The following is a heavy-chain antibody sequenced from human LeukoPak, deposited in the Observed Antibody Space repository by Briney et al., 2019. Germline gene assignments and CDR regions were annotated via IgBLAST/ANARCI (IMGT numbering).Heavy chain of an antibody. D-gene: IGHD5-18*01. V-gene: IGHV3-23*01. CDR2: ITDTGGST. Sequence: GGSLRLSCAASGFTFSSYAMSWVRQAPGKGLEWVSAITDTGGSTYHADSVKGRFTISRDNAKNSLYLQMNSLRAEDTAVYYCARDWLGDATAMAHYYYYGMDVWGQGTTVTVSS. CDR1: GFTFSSYA. CDR3: ARDWLGDATAMAHYYYYGMDV. J-gene: IGHJ6*02.